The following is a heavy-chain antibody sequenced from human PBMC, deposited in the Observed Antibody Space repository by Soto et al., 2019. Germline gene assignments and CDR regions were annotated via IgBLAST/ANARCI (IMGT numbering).Heavy chain of an antibody. Sequence: GESLKISCHGSGYSFTIYWIGWARQRPGKGLEWMGRINPSDSYTTYSPSFQGHVTISTDKSFSTAYLQWSGLKASDTAMYYCARLGYCTGTSCYTFDSWGQGTLVTVSS. CDR2: INPSDSYT. V-gene: IGHV5-10-1*01. J-gene: IGHJ4*02. CDR3: ARLGYCTGTSCYTFDS. CDR1: GYSFTIYW. D-gene: IGHD2-2*02.